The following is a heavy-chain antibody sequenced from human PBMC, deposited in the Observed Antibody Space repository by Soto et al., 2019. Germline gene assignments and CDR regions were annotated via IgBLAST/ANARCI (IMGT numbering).Heavy chain of an antibody. J-gene: IGHJ4*02. CDR2: ISYDGSNK. CDR1: GFTFSSYA. CDR3: ARDRPSGWYRGLLDY. Sequence: QVQLVESGGGVVQPGRSLRLSCAASGFTFSSYAMHWVRQAPGKGLEWVAVISYDGSNKYYADSVKGRFTISRDNSKNTLYLQMNSLRAEDTAVYYCARDRPSGWYRGLLDYWGQGTLVTVSS. D-gene: IGHD6-19*01. V-gene: IGHV3-30-3*01.